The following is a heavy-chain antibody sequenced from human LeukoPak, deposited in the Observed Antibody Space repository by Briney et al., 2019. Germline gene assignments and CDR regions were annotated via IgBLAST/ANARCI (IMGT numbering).Heavy chain of an antibody. Sequence: PGGSLRLSCAVSGFTFTDTYMTWIRQAPGKGLESLSYISPSGTDISYADSVKGRFTIYRDNAKNSLYLQMNSLRAEDTAVYYCAELGITMIGGVWGKGTTVTISS. CDR2: ISPSGTDI. D-gene: IGHD3-10*02. CDR1: GFTFTDTY. V-gene: IGHV3-11*04. CDR3: AELGITMIGGV. J-gene: IGHJ6*04.